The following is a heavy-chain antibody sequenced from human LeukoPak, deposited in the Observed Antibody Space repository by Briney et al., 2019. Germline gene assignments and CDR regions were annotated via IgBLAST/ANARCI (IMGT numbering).Heavy chain of an antibody. Sequence: GGSLSLSCAASGFPFSNFVMHWVRQAPGKGLEWVASISPDGTNKYYADSVKGRFTVSRDNSKNTLYLQVNSLRADDTAVFYCGREGGNYVYDYWGQGTLVTVSS. CDR1: GFPFSNFV. CDR3: GREGGNYVYDY. J-gene: IGHJ4*02. D-gene: IGHD4-11*01. V-gene: IGHV3-30-3*01. CDR2: ISPDGTNK.